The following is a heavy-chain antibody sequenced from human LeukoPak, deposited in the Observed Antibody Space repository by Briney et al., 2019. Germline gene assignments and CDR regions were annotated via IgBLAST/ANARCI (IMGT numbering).Heavy chain of an antibody. CDR3: ARPYYYDSRIDP. J-gene: IGHJ5*02. Sequence: SETLSLTCTVSGGSICRGDYYWSWIRQPPGEGLEWIAYMYYSGSTYYNPSLKSRVTMSADTSKNQLSLKLSSVTAADTAVYYCARPYYYDSRIDPWGQGILVTVSS. V-gene: IGHV4-30-4*01. CDR1: GGSICRGDYY. CDR2: MYYSGST. D-gene: IGHD3-22*01.